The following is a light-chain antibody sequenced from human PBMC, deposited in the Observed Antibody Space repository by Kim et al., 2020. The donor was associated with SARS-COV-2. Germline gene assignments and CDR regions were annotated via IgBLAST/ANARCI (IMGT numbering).Light chain of an antibody. CDR3: QVWDSGSDHYV. CDR2: YDS. J-gene: IGLJ1*01. V-gene: IGLV3-21*04. Sequence: PGETATITCGGSNIGGKSVQWYRQKPGQAPLLVIYYDSGRPSGIPERFSGSNSGNTATLTINRVEAGDEADYYCQVWDSGSDHYVFGTGTKVTVL. CDR1: NIGGKS.